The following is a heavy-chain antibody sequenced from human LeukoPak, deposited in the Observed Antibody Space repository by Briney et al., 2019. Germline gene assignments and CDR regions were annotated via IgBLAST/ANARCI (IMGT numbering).Heavy chain of an antibody. V-gene: IGHV5-51*01. CDR1: GYSFSNYW. Sequence: GESLKIPCKGSGYSFSNYWIAWVRRMPGKGLEWMGIIFPAVSDTRYSPSLQGQVTISVDKSINTAYLQWSSLKASDSAMYYCARPPGVGATSFDYWGQGTLVTVSS. J-gene: IGHJ4*02. CDR3: ARPPGVGATSFDY. D-gene: IGHD1-26*01. CDR2: IFPAVSDT.